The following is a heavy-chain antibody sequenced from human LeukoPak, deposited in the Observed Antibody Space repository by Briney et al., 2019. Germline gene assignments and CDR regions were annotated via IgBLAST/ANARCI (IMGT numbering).Heavy chain of an antibody. Sequence: ASVKVSCKASGYTFTSYGITWVRLAPGQGLEWMGWISAYNGNTNYAQMFQGRVIMTTDTSTNTAYMELRSLRADDTAMYYCARDPSYDSSGYPNWFDPWGQGTLVTVSS. CDR1: GYTFTSYG. CDR3: ARDPSYDSSGYPNWFDP. D-gene: IGHD3-22*01. J-gene: IGHJ5*02. V-gene: IGHV1-18*01. CDR2: ISAYNGNT.